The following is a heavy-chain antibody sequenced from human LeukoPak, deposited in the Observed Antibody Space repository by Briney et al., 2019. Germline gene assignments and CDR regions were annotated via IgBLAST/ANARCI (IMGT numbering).Heavy chain of an antibody. CDR3: ARSTWLLDK. Sequence: SETPSLTCTVSGGSISPYYWSWIRQPPGKGLEWIGYIYYSGNTNYNPSLKSRVTISLDTSKNQFSLKLSSVTAADTAVYYCARSTWLLDKWGQGTLVTVSS. V-gene: IGHV4-59*01. J-gene: IGHJ4*02. CDR1: GGSISPYY. D-gene: IGHD5-12*01. CDR2: IYYSGNT.